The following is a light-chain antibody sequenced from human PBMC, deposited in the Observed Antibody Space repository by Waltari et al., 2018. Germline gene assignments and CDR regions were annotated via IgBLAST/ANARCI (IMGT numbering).Light chain of an antibody. J-gene: IGLJ2*01. V-gene: IGLV2-11*01. CDR1: SSDFGGYYY. CDR3: CSYAGSFVV. Sequence: QSALPQPRPVSASPGQSVPISCTGTSSDFGGYYYVSWYQQHPGKAPKLMIYDVSKRPSGVPDRFSGSKSGNTASLTISGLQAEDEADYYCCSYAGSFVVFGGGTKLTVL. CDR2: DVS.